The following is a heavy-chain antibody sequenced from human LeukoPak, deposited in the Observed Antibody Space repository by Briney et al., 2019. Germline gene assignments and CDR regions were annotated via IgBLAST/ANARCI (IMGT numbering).Heavy chain of an antibody. CDR3: ARAGLGEFDY. J-gene: IGHJ4*02. Sequence: GRSLRLSCAVSGFTFSSYEMNWVRQAPGKGLEWDSYISCSGSTIYYADPVKSRFTISNDNAKNSLYLQKNSLRAEDTAVYYCARAGLGEFDYWGQGTLVTVSS. CDR2: ISCSGSTI. D-gene: IGHD3-10*01. CDR1: GFTFSSYE. V-gene: IGHV3-48*03.